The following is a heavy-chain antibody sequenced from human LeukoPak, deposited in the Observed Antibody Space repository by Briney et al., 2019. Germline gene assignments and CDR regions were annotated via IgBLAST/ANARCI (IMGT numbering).Heavy chain of an antibody. CDR2: MYYSGST. D-gene: IGHD3-10*01. CDR3: ARDRITMVRGVPRYYNGMDV. Sequence: SETLSLTCTVPGGSISSYFWSWIRQPPGKGLEWIGYMYYSGSTNYDPSLKSRVTMSVDTSKNQFSLKLSSVTAADTAVYYCARDRITMVRGVPRYYNGMDVWGQGTTVTVSS. V-gene: IGHV4-59*01. J-gene: IGHJ6*02. CDR1: GGSISSYF.